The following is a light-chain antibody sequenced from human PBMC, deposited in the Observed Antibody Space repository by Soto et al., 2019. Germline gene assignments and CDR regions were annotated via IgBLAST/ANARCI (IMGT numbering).Light chain of an antibody. CDR1: NIGSKS. V-gene: IGLV3-21*02. J-gene: IGLJ2*01. CDR2: DDT. Sequence: SYALAQPPSVSVAPGQTARITCRGNNIGSKSVHWYQQKAGQAPVLVVSDDTDRPSGIPERFSCSKSANTANLTISGVEGGDEADYYCHLWDIRSDQVIFGGGTKATVL. CDR3: HLWDIRSDQVI.